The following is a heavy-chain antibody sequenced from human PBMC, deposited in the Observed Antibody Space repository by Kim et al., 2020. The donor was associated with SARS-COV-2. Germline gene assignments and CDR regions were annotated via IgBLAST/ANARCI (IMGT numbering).Heavy chain of an antibody. V-gene: IGHV4-59*09. D-gene: IGHD2-2*01. CDR3: ARGVGCSSTSCSLLTY. Sequence: SLKSRVTISVDTSKNQFSLKLSSVTAADTAVYYCARGVGCSSTSCSLLTYWGQGTLVTVSS. J-gene: IGHJ4*02.